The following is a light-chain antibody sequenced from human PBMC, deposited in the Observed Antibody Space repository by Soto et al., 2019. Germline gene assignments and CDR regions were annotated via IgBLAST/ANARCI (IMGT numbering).Light chain of an antibody. V-gene: IGKV3-20*01. J-gene: IGKJ2*01. CDR3: QQYGSSPPMYT. CDR1: QSVSSSY. Sequence: EIVLTQSPGTLSLSPGERATLSCRASQSVSSSYLAWYQQKPGQPPRPLIYGASSRATGIPDRFSGSGSGTDFTLTISRLEPEDFAVYYCQQYGSSPPMYTFGQGTKLEIK. CDR2: GAS.